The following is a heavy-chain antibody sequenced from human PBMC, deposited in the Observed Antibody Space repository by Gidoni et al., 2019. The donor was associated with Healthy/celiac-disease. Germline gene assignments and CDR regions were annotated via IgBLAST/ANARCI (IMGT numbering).Heavy chain of an antibody. CDR2: IYYSGST. Sequence: QVQLQESGAGLVKPAQTLSLTCTVAGGAISSGGYYGSGIRQHPGKGLEWIGYIYYSGSTSYNPSLKRRVTISVDTSQNQFSLKLSSVTAADTAVYYCARALPYYDSTLWGQGTLVTVSS. J-gene: IGHJ4*02. CDR1: GGAISSGGYY. V-gene: IGHV4-31*03. D-gene: IGHD3-22*01. CDR3: ARALPYYDSTL.